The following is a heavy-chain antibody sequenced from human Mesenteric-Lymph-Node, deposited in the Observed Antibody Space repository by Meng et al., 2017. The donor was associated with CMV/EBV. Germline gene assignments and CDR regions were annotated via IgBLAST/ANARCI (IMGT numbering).Heavy chain of an antibody. CDR2: IYPSGNT. V-gene: IGHV4-4*08. CDR3: ARVGITGDEGDY. J-gene: IGHJ4*02. Sequence: SETLSLTCTVSGGSISSYYWGWIRQAPGKGLEWIGNIYPSGNTYYNPSLKTRVTISVDTSKNQFSLKLSSVTAADTAVYYCARVGITGDEGDYWGQGTLVTVSS. CDR1: GGSISSYY. D-gene: IGHD7-27*01.